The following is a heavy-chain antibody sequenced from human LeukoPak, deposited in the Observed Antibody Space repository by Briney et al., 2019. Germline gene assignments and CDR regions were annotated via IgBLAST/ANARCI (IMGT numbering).Heavy chain of an antibody. Sequence: SETLSLTCTVSGGSISSGGYYWSWIRQHPGKGLEWIGYIYYSGSTYYNPSLKSRVTISVDTSKNQFSLKLSSVTAADTAVYYCARTDSSGYSSYYFDYWGQGTLVTVSS. J-gene: IGHJ4*02. D-gene: IGHD3-22*01. CDR3: ARTDSSGYSSYYFDY. V-gene: IGHV4-31*03. CDR1: GGSISSGGYY. CDR2: IYYSGST.